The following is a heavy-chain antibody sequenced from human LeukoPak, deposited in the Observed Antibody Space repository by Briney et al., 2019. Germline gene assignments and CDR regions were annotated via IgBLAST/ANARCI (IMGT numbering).Heavy chain of an antibody. V-gene: IGHV3-30*18. D-gene: IGHD5-12*01. CDR3: AKDRRDGGYPYYFDY. Sequence: PGRSLRLSCAASGFTFSSYGMHWVRQAPGKGLEWVAVIPYDGSNKYYADSVKGRFTISRDNSKNTLYLQMNSLRAEDTAVYYCAKDRRDGGYPYYFDYWGQGTLVTVSS. CDR2: IPYDGSNK. CDR1: GFTFSSYG. J-gene: IGHJ4*02.